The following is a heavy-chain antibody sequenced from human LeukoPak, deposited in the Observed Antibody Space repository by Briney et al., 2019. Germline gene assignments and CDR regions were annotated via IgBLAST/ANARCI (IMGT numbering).Heavy chain of an antibody. CDR2: MNTNSGNT. CDR1: VDTFTRYD. CDR3: ARAHGLGYNWFDP. D-gene: IGHD6-19*01. Sequence: GASVKVSCKASVDTFTRYDINWVRQATGQGLEWMGWMNTNSGNTGYAQKFQGRVTMTRNTSISTAYMELSRLRSDDTAVYYCARAHGLGYNWFDPWGQGTLVTVSS. J-gene: IGHJ5*02. V-gene: IGHV1-8*01.